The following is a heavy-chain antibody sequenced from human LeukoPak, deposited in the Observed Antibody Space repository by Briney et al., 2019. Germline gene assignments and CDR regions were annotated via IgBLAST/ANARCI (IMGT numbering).Heavy chain of an antibody. J-gene: IGHJ4*02. CDR3: ATYRQVLLPFES. CDR1: GFNFRKHW. Sequence: GGSLRLSCAATGFNFRKHWMSWVRQSIGKGLEWVSSIFPSGGEIHYADSVRGRFTISRDNSKSTLSLQMNSLRAEDTAIYYCATYRQVLLPFESWGQGTLVTVSS. CDR2: IFPSGGEI. D-gene: IGHD2-8*02. V-gene: IGHV3-23*01.